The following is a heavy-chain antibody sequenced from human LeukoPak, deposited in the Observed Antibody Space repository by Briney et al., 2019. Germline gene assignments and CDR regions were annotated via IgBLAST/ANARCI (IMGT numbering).Heavy chain of an antibody. V-gene: IGHV3-30*03. J-gene: IGHJ4*02. Sequence: GGSLRLSCVASGFTFSRYGVHWVRQAPGKGLEWVASISFDESNKYIADSVKGRFTVSRDNSKNILYLQMNSLRAEDTAVYYCARGATSIDYWGQGTLVTVSS. D-gene: IGHD5-12*01. CDR1: GFTFSRYG. CDR3: ARGATSIDY. CDR2: ISFDESNK.